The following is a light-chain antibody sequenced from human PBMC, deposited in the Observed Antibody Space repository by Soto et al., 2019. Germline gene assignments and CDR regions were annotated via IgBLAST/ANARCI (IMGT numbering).Light chain of an antibody. V-gene: IGKV3-20*01. CDR2: GAS. J-gene: IGKJ3*01. Sequence: EIVLTQSPGTLSLSPGERATLSFRASQSLAARCLAWYQHKPGQAPRLLIYGASSRATDIPDRFGGSGSGTDFTLTITRLEPEDYAVYFCQQGYTFGPGTKADLK. CDR3: QQGYT. CDR1: QSLAARC.